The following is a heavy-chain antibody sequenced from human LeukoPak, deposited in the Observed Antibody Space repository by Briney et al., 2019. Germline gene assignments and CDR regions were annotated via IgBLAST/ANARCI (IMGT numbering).Heavy chain of an antibody. V-gene: IGHV4-30-4*08. J-gene: IGHJ4*02. CDR2: IYYSGST. CDR1: GGSINSGDYY. CDR3: ARRSYCSSTSCYLFDY. Sequence: PSETLSLTCTVSGGSINSGDYYWSWIRQPPGKGLEWIGYIYYSGSTYYNPSLKSRVTISVDTSKNQFSLKLSSVTAADTAVYYCARRSYCSSTSCYLFDYWGQGTLVTVST. D-gene: IGHD2-2*01.